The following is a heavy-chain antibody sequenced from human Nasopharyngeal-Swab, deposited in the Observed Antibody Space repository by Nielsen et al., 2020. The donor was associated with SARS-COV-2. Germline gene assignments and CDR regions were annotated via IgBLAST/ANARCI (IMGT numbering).Heavy chain of an antibody. V-gene: IGHV4-34*01. CDR1: GGSFSGCY. Sequence: SETLSLTCAVYGGSFSGCYWSWIRQPPGKGLEWIGEINHSGSTNYNPSLKSRVTISVDTSKNQFSLKLSSVTAADTAVYYCARRGQLWSPDGLGYWGQGTLVTVSS. D-gene: IGHD5-18*01. CDR3: ARRGQLWSPDGLGY. J-gene: IGHJ4*02. CDR2: INHSGST.